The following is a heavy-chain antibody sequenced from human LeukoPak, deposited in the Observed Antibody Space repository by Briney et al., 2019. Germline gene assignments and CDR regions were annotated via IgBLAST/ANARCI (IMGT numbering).Heavy chain of an antibody. D-gene: IGHD3-3*01. CDR3: AEDTIKFTIPGYFDY. J-gene: IGHJ4*02. Sequence: GGSLRLACAASGFTFSTYAMSWVRQAPGKGLEWVSAISGSGGSTYYADSVKGRFTISRDNSKNTLYLQMNSLRAEDTAVYYCAEDTIKFTIPGYFDYWGQGTLVTVSS. CDR2: ISGSGGST. V-gene: IGHV3-23*01. CDR1: GFTFSTYA.